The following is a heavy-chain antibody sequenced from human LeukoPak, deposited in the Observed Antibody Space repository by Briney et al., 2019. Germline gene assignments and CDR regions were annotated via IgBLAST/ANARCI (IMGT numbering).Heavy chain of an antibody. CDR2: ISSSSSTI. J-gene: IGHJ6*03. V-gene: IGHV3-48*01. Sequence: GGSLRLSCAASGFTFSSYSMNWVRQAPGKGLEWVSYISSSSSTIYYADSVKGRFTISRDNAKNSLYLQMNSLRAEDTAVYYCARKQWLSYYYYYYMDVWGKGTTVTVSS. D-gene: IGHD6-19*01. CDR1: GFTFSSYS. CDR3: ARKQWLSYYYYYYMDV.